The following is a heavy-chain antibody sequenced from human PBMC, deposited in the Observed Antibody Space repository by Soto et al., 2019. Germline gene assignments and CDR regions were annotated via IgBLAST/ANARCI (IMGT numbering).Heavy chain of an antibody. CDR2: IVVGSGNT. V-gene: IGHV1-58*02. Sequence: QMQLVQSGPEVKKPGTSVKVSCKASGFTFTSSAMQCVRQARGQRLEWIGWIVVGSGNTNYAQKFQERATITRDMSTSTAYMELSSLRSEDTAGYYCAARTGRGYYYMDVGGEGTTVTVSS. CDR3: AARTGRGYYYMDV. J-gene: IGHJ6*03. CDR1: GFTFTSSA.